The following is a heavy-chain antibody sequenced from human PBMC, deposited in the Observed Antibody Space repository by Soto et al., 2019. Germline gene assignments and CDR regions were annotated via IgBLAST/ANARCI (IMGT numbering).Heavy chain of an antibody. CDR3: ARHISSSWFDS. J-gene: IGHJ5*01. Sequence: GGSLRLSCAASGFTFSSYSMNWVRQAPGKGLEWVSYISSSSSTIYYADSVKGRFTISRDNAKNSLYLQMNSLRAEDTAVYYCARHISSSWFDSWGQGTLVTVSS. V-gene: IGHV3-48*01. CDR2: ISSSSSTI. D-gene: IGHD6-13*01. CDR1: GFTFSSYS.